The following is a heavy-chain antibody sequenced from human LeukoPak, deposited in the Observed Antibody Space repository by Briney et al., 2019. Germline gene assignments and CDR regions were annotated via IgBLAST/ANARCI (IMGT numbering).Heavy chain of an antibody. CDR2: IYHSGST. Sequence: SETLSLTCTVSGYSISSGYYWGWIRQPPGKGLEWIGSIYHSGSTYYNPSLKSRVTISVDTSKNQFSLKLSSVTAADTAVYYCARCIAAAGTYYFDYWGQGTLVTVSS. J-gene: IGHJ4*02. CDR3: ARCIAAAGTYYFDY. D-gene: IGHD6-13*01. CDR1: GYSISSGYY. V-gene: IGHV4-38-2*02.